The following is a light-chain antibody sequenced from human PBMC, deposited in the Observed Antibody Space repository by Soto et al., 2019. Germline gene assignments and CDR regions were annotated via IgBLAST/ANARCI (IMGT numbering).Light chain of an antibody. J-gene: IGLJ1*01. CDR1: SSNVGSYKL. CDR3: CSSGGSPTYV. Sequence: QSALTQPASVSGSPGQSITISCTGTSSNVGSYKLVSWYQQHPGKAPKLMIFEVNKRPSGVSNRFSGSKSGNTASLTISGLKVEDEADYYCCSSGGSPTYVFGDGTKVIVL. V-gene: IGLV2-23*02. CDR2: EVN.